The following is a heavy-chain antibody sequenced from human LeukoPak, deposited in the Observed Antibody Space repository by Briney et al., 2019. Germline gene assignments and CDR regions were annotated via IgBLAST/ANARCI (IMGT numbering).Heavy chain of an antibody. J-gene: IGHJ3*02. CDR3: AGGGSSSCPAEAYDI. CDR1: GFTFTTYA. D-gene: IGHD6-13*01. Sequence: GGSLRLSCAASGFTFTTYAIHWVRQAPGKGLEWVAVISYDGGKQFYADSVKGRFTISRDNSRNTLFLQMNSLRVEDTAIYYCAGGGSSSCPAEAYDIWGQGTKVTVSS. V-gene: IGHV3-30*04. CDR2: ISYDGGKQ.